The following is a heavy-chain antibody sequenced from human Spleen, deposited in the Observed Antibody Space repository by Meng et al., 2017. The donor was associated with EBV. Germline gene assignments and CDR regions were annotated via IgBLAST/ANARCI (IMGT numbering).Heavy chain of an antibody. V-gene: IGHV1-69*06. CDR3: ASLRDGDYQYYFDY. CDR2: LIPIFGTT. J-gene: IGHJ4*02. D-gene: IGHD4-17*01. CDR1: GGTFSSFA. Sequence: QVQLLQAGAEVKKPGSPVKVSCKASGGTFSSFAISWVRQAPGQGLEWMGGLIPIFGTTNYAQKFQGRVTITADKSTSTTYMELSSLRSEDTAVYYCASLRDGDYQYYFDYWGQGTLVTVSS.